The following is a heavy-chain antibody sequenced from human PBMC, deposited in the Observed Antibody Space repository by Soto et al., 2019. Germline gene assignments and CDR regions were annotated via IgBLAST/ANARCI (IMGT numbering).Heavy chain of an antibody. CDR2: ISGNGGT. CDR3: AKDAPGSGWLSDY. CDR1: GFTFRMYA. J-gene: IGHJ4*02. V-gene: IGHV3-23*01. Sequence: GGSLRLSCAASGFTFRMYAMSWVRQAPGKGLEWVSTISGNGGTSYADFVRGRFTISRDNSKNTLYLQMNSLRAEDAATYYCAKDAPGSGWLSDYWGQGTRVTVSS. D-gene: IGHD3-22*01.